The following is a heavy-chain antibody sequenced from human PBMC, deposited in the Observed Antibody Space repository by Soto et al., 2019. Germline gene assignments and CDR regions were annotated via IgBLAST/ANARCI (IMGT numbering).Heavy chain of an antibody. CDR1: GGSFSGYY. J-gene: IGHJ6*03. V-gene: IGHV4-34*01. Sequence: SETLSLTCAVYGGSFSGYYWSWIRQPPGKGLEWIGEINHSGSTNYNPSLKSRVTISVDTSKNQFSLKLSSVTAADTAVYYCANAPPRSGYYYYYYMDVWGKGTTVTVSS. CDR3: ANAPPRSGYYYYYYMDV. D-gene: IGHD3-10*01. CDR2: INHSGST.